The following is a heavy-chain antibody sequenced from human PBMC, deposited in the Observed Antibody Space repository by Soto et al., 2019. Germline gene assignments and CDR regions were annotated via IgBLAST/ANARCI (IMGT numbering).Heavy chain of an antibody. Sequence: NCIPQPPGKGREWIGEINHTGGTHYNPSLKSPVTMSVDTSKNQFSLRLSSVTAADTAIYFCASRVKVCELLIPPFHPWCHGSQVTV. CDR3: ASRVKVCELLIPPFHP. J-gene: IGHJ5*02. V-gene: IGHV4-34*01. D-gene: IGHD3-10*01. CDR2: INHTGGT.